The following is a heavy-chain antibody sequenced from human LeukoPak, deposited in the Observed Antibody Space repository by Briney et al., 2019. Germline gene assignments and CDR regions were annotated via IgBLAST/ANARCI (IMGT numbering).Heavy chain of an antibody. CDR2: IYYNGRT. V-gene: IGHV4-39*01. Sequence: SETLSLTCTVSGGSISSSTYYWVWSRQPPGKGLERIGSIYYNGRTYNNSSLKSRATISVDTSKNQFSLNLSSVTAADTAVYYCARSRDGYNLFDYWGQGTLVTVSS. J-gene: IGHJ4*02. D-gene: IGHD5-24*01. CDR3: ARSRDGYNLFDY. CDR1: GGSISSSTYY.